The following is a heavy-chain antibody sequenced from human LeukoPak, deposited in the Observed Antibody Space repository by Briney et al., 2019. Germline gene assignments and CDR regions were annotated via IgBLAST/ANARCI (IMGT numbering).Heavy chain of an antibody. CDR2: ISSSSSYI. CDR3: ARVRNFRFDY. D-gene: IGHD2/OR15-2a*01. V-gene: IGHV3-21*01. J-gene: IGHJ4*02. CDR1: GFTLSNAW. Sequence: GGSLRLSCAASGFTLSNAWMNWVRQAPGKGLEWVSSISSSSSYIYYADSVKGRFTISRDNAKNSLYLQMNSLRAEDTAVYYCARVRNFRFDYWGQGTLVTVSS.